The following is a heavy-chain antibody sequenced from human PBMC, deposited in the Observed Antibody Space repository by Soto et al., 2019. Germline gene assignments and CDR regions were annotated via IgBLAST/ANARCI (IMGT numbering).Heavy chain of an antibody. D-gene: IGHD3-10*01. CDR3: AKAFPRISGYYYGMDV. CDR2: ISGSGGST. Sequence: GGSLRLSCAASGFTFSSYAMSWVRQAPGKGLEWVSAISGSGGSTYYADSVKCRFTISRDNSKNTLYLQMNSLRAEDTAVYYCAKAFPRISGYYYGMDVWGQGTTVTVS. J-gene: IGHJ6*02. V-gene: IGHV3-23*01. CDR1: GFTFSSYA.